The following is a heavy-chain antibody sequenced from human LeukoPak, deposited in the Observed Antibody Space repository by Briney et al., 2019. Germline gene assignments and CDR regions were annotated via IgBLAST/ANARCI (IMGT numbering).Heavy chain of an antibody. D-gene: IGHD6-19*01. Sequence: PGGSLRLSCAASGFTFSGYAMHWVRQAPGKGLEWVAVIWYDGSNKYYADSVKGRFTISRDNSKNTLYLQMNSLRAEDTAVYYCARDSSGWYGGDAFDIWGQGTMVTVSS. CDR3: ARDSSGWYGGDAFDI. CDR2: IWYDGSNK. V-gene: IGHV3-33*08. CDR1: GFTFSGYA. J-gene: IGHJ3*02.